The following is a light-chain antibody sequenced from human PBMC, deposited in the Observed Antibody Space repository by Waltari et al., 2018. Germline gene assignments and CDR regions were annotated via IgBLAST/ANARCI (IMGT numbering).Light chain of an antibody. CDR2: GAS. J-gene: IGKJ1*01. V-gene: IGKV3-20*01. CDR3: QQYGSSPRT. CDR1: ESVSSSY. Sequence: EIVLTQSPGTLSLSPGERATLSCRASESVSSSYLAWYQHKLGQAPRHLIYGASSRATGIPDRVSGSGSGTDFTLTISRLEPEDFAVYYCQQYGSSPRTFGQGTKVEIK.